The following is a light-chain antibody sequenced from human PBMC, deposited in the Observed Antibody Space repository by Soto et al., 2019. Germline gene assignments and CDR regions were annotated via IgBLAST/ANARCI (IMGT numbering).Light chain of an antibody. CDR3: LQEHSYLT. Sequence: AIEMTQSPSSLSASVGDRVTITCRASQGIGSDLAWYQQRPGRAPKLLIYATSSLQNGVPSRFSGSGSGTDFTLTINSLQPEDFGTYYCLQEHSYLTFGGGTKVAIK. CDR2: ATS. CDR1: QGIGSD. J-gene: IGKJ4*01. V-gene: IGKV1-6*01.